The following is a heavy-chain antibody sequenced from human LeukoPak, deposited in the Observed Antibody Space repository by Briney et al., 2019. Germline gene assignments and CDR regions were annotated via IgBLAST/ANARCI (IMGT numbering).Heavy chain of an antibody. Sequence: QPGRSLRLSCAASGFTFRSYGMHWVRQAPGKGLEWVTVISYDGSNKYYADSVKGRFTISRDNSKNTLYLQMNSRRAEDTAVYYCAKDAYDIPAFFDYWGQGTLVTVSS. V-gene: IGHV3-30*18. CDR1: GFTFRSYG. J-gene: IGHJ4*02. CDR3: AKDAYDIPAFFDY. D-gene: IGHD3-9*01. CDR2: ISYDGSNK.